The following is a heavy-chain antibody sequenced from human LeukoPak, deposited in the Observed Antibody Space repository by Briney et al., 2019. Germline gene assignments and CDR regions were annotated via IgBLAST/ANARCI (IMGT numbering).Heavy chain of an antibody. CDR2: ISGGGGNT. Sequence: PGGSLRLSCAASGFTFDDYGMTWVRQAPGKGLEWASSISGGGGNTYYANSVRGRFTISRDNSKNTLYLQMNTLRAEDTAVYHCAKLSSGGYSDYWGQGTLVTVSS. J-gene: IGHJ4*02. D-gene: IGHD3-22*01. CDR1: GFTFDDYG. V-gene: IGHV3-23*01. CDR3: AKLSSGGYSDY.